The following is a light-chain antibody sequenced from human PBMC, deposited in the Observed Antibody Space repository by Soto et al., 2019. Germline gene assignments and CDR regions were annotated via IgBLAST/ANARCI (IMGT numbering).Light chain of an antibody. J-gene: IGKJ1*01. CDR2: GAS. CDR3: QVYGDSPEWT. Sequence: EIVLTQSPGTLSLSLGERATLSCKASQNIDSSLAWYQQTPGQAPRLLIYGASSRATGIPGRFSGSGFGTDFTLTISRLEPEDSAGYYCQVYGDSPEWTFGQGTKVEIK. V-gene: IGKV3-20*01. CDR1: QNIDSS.